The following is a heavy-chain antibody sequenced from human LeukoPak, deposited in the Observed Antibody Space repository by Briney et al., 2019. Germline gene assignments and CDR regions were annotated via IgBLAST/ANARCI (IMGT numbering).Heavy chain of an antibody. CDR2: ISWNSGDI. D-gene: IGHD2-21*02. V-gene: IGHV3-9*01. Sequence: PGGSVRLSCAASGFSFGGNALHWVRQAPGKGLEWVVGISWNSGDIVHADSVKGRFTISRDNAKNSLYLQMDSLRTEDTALYYCVKSGGYATAIRYFDLWGRGTLVTVSS. J-gene: IGHJ2*01. CDR3: VKSGGYATAIRYFDL. CDR1: GFSFGGNA.